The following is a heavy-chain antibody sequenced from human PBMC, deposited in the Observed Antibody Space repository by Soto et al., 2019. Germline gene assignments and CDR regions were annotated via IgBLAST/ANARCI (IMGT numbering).Heavy chain of an antibody. CDR2: FYYCGST. CDR3: ARHITMIVVVYDY. V-gene: IGHV4-39*01. CDR1: GGSISSSSYY. Sequence: PSETLSLTCTVSGGSISSSSYYWGWIRQPPGKGLEWIGIFYYCGSTYYNPSLKIRVTISVDTSKNQFSLKLSSVTSADTAVYYCARHITMIVVVYDYWGQGTLVTVSS. J-gene: IGHJ4*02. D-gene: IGHD3-22*01.